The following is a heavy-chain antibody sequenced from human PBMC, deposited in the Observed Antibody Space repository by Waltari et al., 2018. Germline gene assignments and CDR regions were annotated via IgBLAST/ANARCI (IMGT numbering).Heavy chain of an antibody. V-gene: IGHV5-51*03. CDR1: GYNFNTYW. J-gene: IGHJ5*02. Sequence: QLVQSGAEVIKAGESLKISCKGSGYNFNTYWVAWVRQMPGKGLEWMGIIYPSDSDTSARPSFQGQVTISADKSINTVYLQWGSLEASDTATYYCARGSRDDWFDPWGQGTLVTVSS. CDR2: IYPSDSDT. CDR3: ARGSRDDWFDP. D-gene: IGHD3-10*01.